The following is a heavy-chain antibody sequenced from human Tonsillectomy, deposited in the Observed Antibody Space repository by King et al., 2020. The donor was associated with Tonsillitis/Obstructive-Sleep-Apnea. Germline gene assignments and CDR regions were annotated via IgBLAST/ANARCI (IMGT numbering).Heavy chain of an antibody. D-gene: IGHD3-3*01. CDR1: GFTFSNAW. J-gene: IGHJ6*03. CDR3: TTESYDFWSKDYYMYV. Sequence: VQLVESGGGLVKPGGSLRLSCAASGFTFSNAWMSWVRQAPGKGLEWVGRIKSKTDGGTTNYAAPVKGRFTISRDDSKNTLYLQMNSLKTADTAVYYCTTESYDFWSKDYYMYVWGKGTTVTVSS. CDR2: IKSKTDGGTT. V-gene: IGHV3-15*06.